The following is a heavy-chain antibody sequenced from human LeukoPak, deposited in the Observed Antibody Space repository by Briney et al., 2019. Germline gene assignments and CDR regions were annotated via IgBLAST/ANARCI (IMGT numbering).Heavy chain of an antibody. CDR2: IKHDGSEK. Sequence: PGGSLRLSCAAPGFTFSTYWMGWVRQAPGKGLEWVANIKHDGSEKYYVDSVKGRFTISRDNAKNSLYLQMNSLRAEDTAVYYCARDGPWFGEFYDYWGQGTLVTVSS. J-gene: IGHJ4*02. CDR1: GFTFSTYW. D-gene: IGHD3-10*01. CDR3: ARDGPWFGEFYDY. V-gene: IGHV3-7*04.